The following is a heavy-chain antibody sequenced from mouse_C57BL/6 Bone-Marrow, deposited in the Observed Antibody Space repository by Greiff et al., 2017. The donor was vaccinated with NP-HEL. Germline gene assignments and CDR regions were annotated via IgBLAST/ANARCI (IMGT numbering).Heavy chain of an antibody. V-gene: IGHV5-15*01. CDR3: ARHLLRPYAMDY. CDR1: GFTFSDYG. D-gene: IGHD1-2*01. CDR2: ISNLAYSI. Sequence: EVQGVESGGGLVQPGGSLKLSCAASGFTFSDYGMAWVRQAPRKGPEWVAFISNLAYSIYYADTVTGRFTISRENAKNTLYLEMSSLRSEDTAQYFCARHLLRPYAMDYWGQGTSGTGSS. J-gene: IGHJ4*01.